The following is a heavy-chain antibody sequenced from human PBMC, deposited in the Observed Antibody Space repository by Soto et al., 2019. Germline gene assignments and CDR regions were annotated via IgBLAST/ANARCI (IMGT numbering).Heavy chain of an antibody. CDR1: GFTFSSYA. V-gene: IGHV3-23*01. J-gene: IGHJ4*02. D-gene: IGHD4-4*01. CDR2: IRSSDGVT. Sequence: EVHLLESGGGLAQPGGSLRLSCEASGFTFSSYAMTWVRQAPGKGLEWVSSIRSSDGVTHYADSVKGRFTISRDNSKNTLYLQMNSLRAEDTALYYCAKYKFATTPYLDYWAQGTLVTVSS. CDR3: AKYKFATTPYLDY.